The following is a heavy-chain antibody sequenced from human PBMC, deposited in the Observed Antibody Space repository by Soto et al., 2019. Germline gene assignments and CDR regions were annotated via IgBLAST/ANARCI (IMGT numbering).Heavy chain of an antibody. CDR1: GFTLSDYA. CDR3: AKVREDVVLLVALDF. CDR2: ISDDASDK. V-gene: IGHV3-30*18. J-gene: IGHJ4*02. D-gene: IGHD2-8*01. Sequence: QVQLVESGGGVVQPGRSLRLSCAASGFTLSDYAIHWVRQAPGKGLEWVAVISDDASDKYYGDSVKGRFTISRDSSKNTLYLQMHNLRPEDTAVYYYAKVREDVVLLVALDFWGQGTLVTVSS.